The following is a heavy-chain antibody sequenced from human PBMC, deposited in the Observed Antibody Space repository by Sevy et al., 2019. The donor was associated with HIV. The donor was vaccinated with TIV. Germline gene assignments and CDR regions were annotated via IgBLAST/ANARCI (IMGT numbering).Heavy chain of an antibody. D-gene: IGHD3-9*01. CDR2: ISYDGINK. J-gene: IGHJ6*02. Sequence: GGSLRLSCEVSGLSVTNNGMHWVRQAPGKGLEWVAVISYDGINKYYGDSVKGRFIISRDRSKNTLYLQMNILRIEDTVVYYCAKDFTGFYCMDVWGQGTTVTVS. CDR3: AKDFTGFYCMDV. CDR1: GLSVTNNG. V-gene: IGHV3-30*18.